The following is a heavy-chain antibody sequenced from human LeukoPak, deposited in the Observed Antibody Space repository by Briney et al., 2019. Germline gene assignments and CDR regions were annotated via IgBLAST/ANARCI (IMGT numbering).Heavy chain of an antibody. Sequence: GGSLRLSCAASGFTVSSNYMSWVRRAPGKGLEWVPVIYSGGSTYYADSVKGRFTISRDNSKNTLYLQMNSLRAEDTAVYYCARDMASDDSSGYYPNWFDPWGQGTLVTVSS. CDR3: ARDMASDDSSGYYPNWFDP. D-gene: IGHD3-22*01. J-gene: IGHJ5*02. V-gene: IGHV3-53*01. CDR2: IYSGGST. CDR1: GFTVSSNY.